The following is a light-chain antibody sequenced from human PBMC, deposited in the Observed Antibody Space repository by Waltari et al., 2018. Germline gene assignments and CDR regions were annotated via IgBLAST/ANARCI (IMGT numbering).Light chain of an antibody. Sequence: SFELTQPSSVSVSPGQTASIAFSGHHLGRKWPSWYQQKAGQAPVLFIYADSERPSGVPGRFSAARSGDTVTLNICGTQDLDEADYYCQTWDSNIFVFGPGTKVTVL. J-gene: IGLJ1*01. CDR3: QTWDSNIFV. CDR2: ADS. CDR1: HLGRKW. V-gene: IGLV3-1*01.